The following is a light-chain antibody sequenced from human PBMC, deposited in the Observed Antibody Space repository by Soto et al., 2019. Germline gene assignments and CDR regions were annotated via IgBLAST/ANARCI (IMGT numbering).Light chain of an antibody. CDR2: AAS. CDR3: QQANRFPLT. V-gene: IGKV1-12*01. J-gene: IGKJ4*01. Sequence: DIQMTQSPSSVSASVGDRVTITCRASQGISSWLAWYQQKPGKAPNLLIYAASSLQSGVRSRFSGSGTETALTLTIINPQPEDSATYYCQQANRFPLTFGGGTRVEIK. CDR1: QGISSW.